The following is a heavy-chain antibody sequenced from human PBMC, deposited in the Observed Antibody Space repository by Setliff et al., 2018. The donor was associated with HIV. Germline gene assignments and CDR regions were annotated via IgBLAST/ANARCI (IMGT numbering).Heavy chain of an antibody. V-gene: IGHV1-18*01. J-gene: IGHJ3*02. CDR2: VSAYNANT. CDR1: GYTYTNYA. Sequence: GASVKVSCKASGYTYTNYAISWVRQAPGQGLEWMGYVSAYNANTNYAQNFRGRVTMTTDTSTTTVSMELRSLRADDTALYYCARHYTGGWALEVFDIWGQGTMVTVSS. CDR3: ARHYTGGWALEVFDI. D-gene: IGHD6-19*01.